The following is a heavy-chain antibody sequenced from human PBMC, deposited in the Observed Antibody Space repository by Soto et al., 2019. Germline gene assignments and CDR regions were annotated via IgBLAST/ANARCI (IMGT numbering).Heavy chain of an antibody. J-gene: IGHJ4*02. CDR1: GFTFSSYS. Sequence: GGSLRLSCAASGFTFSSYSMNWVRQAPGKGLEWVSSISSSSSYIYYADSVKGRFTISRDNAKNSLYLQMNSLRAEDTAVYYCAREVTGTTASLDYWGQGTLVTVSS. CDR3: AREVTGTTASLDY. V-gene: IGHV3-21*01. D-gene: IGHD1-7*01. CDR2: ISSSSSYI.